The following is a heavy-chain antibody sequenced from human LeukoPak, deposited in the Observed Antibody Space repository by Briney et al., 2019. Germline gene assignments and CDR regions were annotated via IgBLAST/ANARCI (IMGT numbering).Heavy chain of an antibody. CDR2: IIPILGIA. Sequence: SVKVSCKASGGTFSSYAISWVRQAPGQGLEWMGRIIPILGIANYAQKFQGRVTITADKSTSTAYMELSSLRSEDTAAYYCARRGYSYGSLDYWGQGTLVTVSS. V-gene: IGHV1-69*04. CDR1: GGTFSSYA. D-gene: IGHD5-18*01. CDR3: ARRGYSYGSLDY. J-gene: IGHJ4*02.